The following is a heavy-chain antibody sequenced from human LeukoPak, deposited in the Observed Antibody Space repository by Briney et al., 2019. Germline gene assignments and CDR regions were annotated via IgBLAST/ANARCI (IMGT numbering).Heavy chain of an antibody. CDR1: GFTFSSYA. Sequence: SGGSLRLSCAASGFTFSSYAMHWVRQAPGKGLEWVALISYDGSNKYYADSVKGRFTISRDNSKNTLYLEMNSLRGEDTAVYYCARDRGRWLQIGGMGAFDIWGQGTMVTVSS. CDR2: ISYDGSNK. J-gene: IGHJ3*02. V-gene: IGHV3-30-3*01. D-gene: IGHD5-24*01. CDR3: ARDRGRWLQIGGMGAFDI.